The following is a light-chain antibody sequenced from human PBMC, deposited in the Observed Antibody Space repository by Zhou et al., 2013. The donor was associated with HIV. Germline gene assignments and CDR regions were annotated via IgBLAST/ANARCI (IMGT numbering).Light chain of an antibody. CDR2: DTS. CDR3: QERSGWPRS. V-gene: IGKV3-11*02. CDR1: QSVFSN. Sequence: EVVMTQSPSTLSVSPGERVTLSCRASQSVFSNLAWYQQKPGQPPSLLIYDTSTRATGVPARFSGSGSGRDFTLIISSLESEDFAVYYCQERSGWPRSFGPGTKVEIK. J-gene: IGKJ1*01.